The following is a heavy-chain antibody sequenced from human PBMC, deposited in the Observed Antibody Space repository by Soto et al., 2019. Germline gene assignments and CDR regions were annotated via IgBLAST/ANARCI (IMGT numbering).Heavy chain of an antibody. CDR2: MWYDGSNK. J-gene: IGHJ4*02. D-gene: IGHD6-6*01. V-gene: IGHV3-30*02. CDR3: AKDRVAALSRTLSESTGDLDY. CDR1: GFTFNTYG. Sequence: PGVSLRLSCAASGFTFNTYGMHWVRQAPGKGLEWVAVMWYDGSNKYYTDSVKGRFTISRDNSKNTLYLQMNSLRAEDTAVYYCAKDRVAALSRTLSESTGDLDYWGQGTLVTVSS.